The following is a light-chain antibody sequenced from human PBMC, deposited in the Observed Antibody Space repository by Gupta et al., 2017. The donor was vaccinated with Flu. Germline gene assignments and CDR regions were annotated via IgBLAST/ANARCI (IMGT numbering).Light chain of an antibody. V-gene: IGLV2-14*01. CDR2: EVS. J-gene: IGLJ2*01. CDR1: SSDVGGYNY. CDR3: SSYTSSSTGAVV. Sequence: QSALTQPASVSGSPGQSITISCTGTSSDVGGYNYVSWYQQHPGKAPKLMIYEVSNRPSGVSNRFSGSKSGNTASLTISGLQSEDEADYYCSSYTSSSTGAVVFGGGTKLTVL.